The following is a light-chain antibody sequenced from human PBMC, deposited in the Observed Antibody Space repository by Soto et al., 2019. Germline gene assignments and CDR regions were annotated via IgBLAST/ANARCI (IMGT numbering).Light chain of an antibody. V-gene: IGKV3D-15*01. CDR2: GAS. CDR1: QNVKIN. CDR3: QQYKDWPPLT. Sequence: EIVMTQSPVTLSVSPGERVTLSCRASQNVKINLAWYQQRPGKAPSVLIYGASNRASGIPDRFSGSGSGTAFTLTISSLEPDYFALYYCQQYKDWPPLTFGGGTRVEIK. J-gene: IGKJ4*01.